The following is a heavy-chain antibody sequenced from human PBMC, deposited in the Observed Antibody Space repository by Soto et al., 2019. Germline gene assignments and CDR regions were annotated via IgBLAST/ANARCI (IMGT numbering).Heavy chain of an antibody. D-gene: IGHD3-22*01. CDR3: TARSGYYRILDY. CDR2: VKSRSDGGTA. CDR1: GFTFTNAW. V-gene: IGHV3-15*07. J-gene: IGHJ4*02. Sequence: GGSLRLSCAASGFTFTNAWMSWVRQAPWKGLEWVGLVKSRSDGGTADYAASVTGRFTLSRDDSKNTLYLQMDSPKIEDTAVYYCTARSGYYRILDYWGQGPLVTVSS.